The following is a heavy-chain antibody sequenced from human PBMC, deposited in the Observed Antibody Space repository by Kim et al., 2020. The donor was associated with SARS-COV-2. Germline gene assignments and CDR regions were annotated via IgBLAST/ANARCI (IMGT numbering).Heavy chain of an antibody. CDR1: GFSLSNYA. CDR3: ARADRGSFDD. J-gene: IGHJ4*02. Sequence: GGSLRLSCTVSGFSLSNYALSWVRQAPGKGLEWVSTSTTGAGTTYYADSVKGRFTTSRDKPRGMLYLEMNSLRAEDTAIYYCARADRGSFDDWGQGTLVTVSS. D-gene: IGHD3-10*01. V-gene: IGHV3-23*01. CDR2: STTGAGTT.